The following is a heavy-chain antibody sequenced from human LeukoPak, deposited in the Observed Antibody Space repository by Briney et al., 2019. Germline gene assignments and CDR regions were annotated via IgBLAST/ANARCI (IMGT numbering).Heavy chain of an antibody. Sequence: SETLSLTCTVSGGSISSYYWSWIRQPPGKGLEWIGYIYYSGSTNYNPSLKSRVTISVDTSKNQFSLKLSSVTAADTAVYYCARGGYGDLYNWFDPWGQGTLVTVSS. CDR1: GGSISSYY. V-gene: IGHV4-59*01. J-gene: IGHJ5*02. D-gene: IGHD4-17*01. CDR3: ARGGYGDLYNWFDP. CDR2: IYYSGST.